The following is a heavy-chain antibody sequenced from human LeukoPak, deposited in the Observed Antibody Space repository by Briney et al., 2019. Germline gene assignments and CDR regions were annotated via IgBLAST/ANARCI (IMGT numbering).Heavy chain of an antibody. CDR1: GGSFRGYY. J-gene: IGHJ4*02. CDR3: ATTVTTGVDY. V-gene: IGHV4-34*01. CDR2: INHSGST. D-gene: IGHD4-17*01. Sequence: SETLSLTCAVYGGSFRGYYWSWIRQPPGKGLEWIGEINHSGSTNYNPSLKSRVTISVDTSKNQFSLKLSSVTAADTAVYYCATTVTTGVDYWGQGTLVTVSS.